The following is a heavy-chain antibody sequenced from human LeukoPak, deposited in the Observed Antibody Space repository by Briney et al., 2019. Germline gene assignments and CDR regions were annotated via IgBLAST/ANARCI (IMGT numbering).Heavy chain of an antibody. CDR3: ARGACSGGSCYSSRGPFDY. V-gene: IGHV1-46*01. CDR1: GYTFTSYY. D-gene: IGHD2-15*01. CDR2: INPSGGST. J-gene: IGHJ4*02. Sequence: ASVTVSCKASGYTFTSYYMHWVRQAPGQGLEWMGIINPSGGSTSYAQKFQGRVTMTRETSTSTVYMELSSLRSEDTAVYYCARGACSGGSCYSSRGPFDYWGQGTLVTVSS.